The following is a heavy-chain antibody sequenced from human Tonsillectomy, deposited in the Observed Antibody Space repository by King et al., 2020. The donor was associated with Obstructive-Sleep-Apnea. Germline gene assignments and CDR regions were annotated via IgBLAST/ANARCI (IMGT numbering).Heavy chain of an antibody. CDR1: VDKSTQAF. Sequence: QLVQSGAEMRKPGESLGISCKGYVDKSTQAFIAWGRQVPGKGLECVAQIYPRDSYVDYAPSFQGRVTLSVDNSINTAYLQGRSLKASDTAMYYCAGFSVDGVHWGQGTRVVVSS. CDR2: IYPRDSYV. V-gene: IGHV5-10-1*03. CDR3: AGFSVDGVH. D-gene: IGHD6-19*01. J-gene: IGHJ4*02.